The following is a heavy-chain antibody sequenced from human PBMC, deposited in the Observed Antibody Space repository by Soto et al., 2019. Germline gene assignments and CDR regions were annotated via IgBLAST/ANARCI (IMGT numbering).Heavy chain of an antibody. V-gene: IGHV1-2*04. CDR1: GYTFTGYY. J-gene: IGHJ6*02. Sequence: ASVKVSCKASGYTFTGYYMHWVRQAPGQGLEWMGWINPNSGGTNYAQKFQGWVTMTRDTSISTAYMELSRLRSDDTAVYYCARGDTIFGVVTSGYYGMDVWGQGTPVTVSS. D-gene: IGHD3-3*01. CDR3: ARGDTIFGVVTSGYYGMDV. CDR2: INPNSGGT.